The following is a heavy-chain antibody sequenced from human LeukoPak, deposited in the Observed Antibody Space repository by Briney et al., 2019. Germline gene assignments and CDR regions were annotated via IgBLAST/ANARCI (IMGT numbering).Heavy chain of an antibody. CDR2: INSDGSIT. J-gene: IGHJ4*02. V-gene: IGHV3-74*01. D-gene: IGHD2-2*01. Sequence: QPGGSLRLSCAASGITFSTNWVHWVRQAPGKGLVWVSRINSDGSITNYADSVKGRFTISRDNAKNTLYLQMNSLRAEDTAVYYCGSSRTTCCDYWGQGALVTVSS. CDR1: GITFSTNW. CDR3: GSSRTTCCDY.